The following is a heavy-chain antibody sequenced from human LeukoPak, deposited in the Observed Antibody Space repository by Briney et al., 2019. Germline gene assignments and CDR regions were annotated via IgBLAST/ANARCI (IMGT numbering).Heavy chain of an antibody. CDR3: AKDGGSYRYFDY. CDR1: GFTFSSYA. Sequence: PGGSLRLSCAASGFTFSSYAMNWVRQAPGKGLEWVSAISGSGDSTYYADFVKGRFTISRDNSKNTLYLQMNSLRAEDTAVYYCAKDGGSYRYFDYWGQGTLVTVSS. V-gene: IGHV3-23*01. D-gene: IGHD1-26*01. CDR2: ISGSGDST. J-gene: IGHJ4*02.